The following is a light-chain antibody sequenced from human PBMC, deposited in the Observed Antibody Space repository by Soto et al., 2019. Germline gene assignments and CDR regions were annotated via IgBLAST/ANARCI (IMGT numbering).Light chain of an antibody. Sequence: QSVLSQPASVSGSPRQTITISCIGTSSDIGSYDLVSWYQQHPGKAPKLMIYEGSKRPSGISDRFSGSKSGITASLTIFGLQAEDEAEYYCCSYSDSATYVFGTGTQLTVL. CDR3: CSYSDSATYV. V-gene: IGLV2-23*01. J-gene: IGLJ1*01. CDR1: SSDIGSYDL. CDR2: EGS.